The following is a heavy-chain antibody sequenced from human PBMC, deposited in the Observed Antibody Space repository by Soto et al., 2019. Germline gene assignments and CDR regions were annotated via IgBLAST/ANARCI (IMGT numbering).Heavy chain of an antibody. D-gene: IGHD6-25*01. CDR1: GGTFSSYA. CDR3: ARAMEHQAAAV. V-gene: IGHV1-69*01. J-gene: IGHJ6*02. Sequence: QVQLGQSGAEVKKPGSSVKVSCKASGGTFSSYAISWLRQAPGQGLEWMGVIIPIFGTANYAQKFQGRVTIPADDSTSTAYMELGSMRSEATAVYYCARAMEHQAAAVWGQGTTVTVSS. CDR2: IIPIFGTA.